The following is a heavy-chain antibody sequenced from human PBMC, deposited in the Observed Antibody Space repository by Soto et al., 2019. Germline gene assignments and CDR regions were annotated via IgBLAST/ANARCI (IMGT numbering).Heavy chain of an antibody. J-gene: IGHJ6*03. CDR3: ARQTGDIVVVPAALGGYHMDV. D-gene: IGHD2-2*01. CDR1: GGSFSGYY. V-gene: IGHV4-34*01. CDR2: INRSGST. Sequence: PSETLPLTCTVYGGSFSGYYWSWIRQPPGKGQKWIGEINRSGSTNYNPSLKSRVAISVDTSKNQFSLKLSSVTAADTAVYYYARQTGDIVVVPAALGGYHMDVWGKGTTVTVSS.